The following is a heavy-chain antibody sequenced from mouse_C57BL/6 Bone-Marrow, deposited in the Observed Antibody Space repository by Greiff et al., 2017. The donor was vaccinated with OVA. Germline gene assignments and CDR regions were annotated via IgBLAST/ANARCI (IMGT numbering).Heavy chain of an antibody. J-gene: IGHJ4*01. Sequence: EVHLVESGGGLVQPGGSLKLSCAASGFTFSDFYMCWIRQTPEKRLEWVAYISNGGGSTYYPDTVKGRFTISRDNAKNTLYLQMSRLKSEDTAMYYCARLDAMDYWGQGTSVTVSS. CDR1: GFTFSDFY. CDR3: ARLDAMDY. CDR2: ISNGGGST. V-gene: IGHV5-12*01.